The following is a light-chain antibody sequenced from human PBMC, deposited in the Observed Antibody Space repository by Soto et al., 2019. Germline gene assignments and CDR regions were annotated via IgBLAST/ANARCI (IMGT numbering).Light chain of an antibody. CDR2: GNS. CDR3: QSYDSSLSAWV. J-gene: IGLJ3*02. Sequence: QSVLTQPPSVSGAPGQRGTISCTGSSSNIGAGYDVQWYRQLPGTAPRLLIYGNSNRPSGVPDRFSDSRSGTSASLAITGLQAEDEADYYCQSYDSSLSAWVFGGGTKLTVL. CDR1: SSNIGAGYD. V-gene: IGLV1-40*01.